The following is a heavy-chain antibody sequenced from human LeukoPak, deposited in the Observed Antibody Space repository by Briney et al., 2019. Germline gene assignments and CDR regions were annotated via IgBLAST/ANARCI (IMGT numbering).Heavy chain of an antibody. CDR2: IYPGDSDT. CDR1: GYSFTSYW. Sequence: GESLQISCKGSGYSFTSYWIGWVRPKPGKRLEWMGIIYPGDSDTRYSPSFQGQVSFSADKSISTAYLQWSSLKASDTAMYYCATYKKGYFDYWGQGTLVTVSS. CDR3: ATYKKGYFDY. J-gene: IGHJ4*02. V-gene: IGHV5-51*01. D-gene: IGHD5-24*01.